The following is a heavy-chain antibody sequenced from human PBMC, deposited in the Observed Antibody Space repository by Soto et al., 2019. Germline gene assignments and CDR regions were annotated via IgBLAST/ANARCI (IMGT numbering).Heavy chain of an antibody. Sequence: SVKVSCKAYGGTFSSYAISWVRQAPGQGLEWMGGIIPIFGTANYAQKFQGRVTITADESTSTAYMELSSLRSEDTAVYYCARDLEGGIAFFDPWGQGTLVTVSS. CDR3: ARDLEGGIAFFDP. CDR2: IIPIFGTA. D-gene: IGHD6-13*01. CDR1: GGTFSSYA. J-gene: IGHJ5*02. V-gene: IGHV1-69*13.